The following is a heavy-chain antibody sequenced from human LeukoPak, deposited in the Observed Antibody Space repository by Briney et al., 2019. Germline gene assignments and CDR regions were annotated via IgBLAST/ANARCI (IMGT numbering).Heavy chain of an antibody. J-gene: IGHJ3*02. CDR1: GYTFTNYG. D-gene: IGHD3-10*01. CDR3: AKKKDGGDAFDI. V-gene: IGHV1-69*06. Sequence: GASVKVSCEASGYTFTNYGLTWVRQAPGQGLEWMGGIIPIFDTTNYAQKFQGRVTITADKSTSTAYMELNSLRSEDTAVYYCAKKKDGGDAFDIWGQGTMVTVSS. CDR2: IIPIFDTT.